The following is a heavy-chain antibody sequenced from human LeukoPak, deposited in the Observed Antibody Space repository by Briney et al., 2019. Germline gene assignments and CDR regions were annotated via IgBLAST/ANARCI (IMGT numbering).Heavy chain of an antibody. CDR3: ASSTTLQQVDF. Sequence: SETLSLTCTVSGASISSHYCNWIRQSPGKGLEWIGYIYSSGSTQYSPSVKSRVTISINTSKNQFSLRLISVTAADTAVYYCASSTTLQQVDFWGQGTQVTVSS. D-gene: IGHD5/OR15-5a*01. CDR2: IYSSGST. V-gene: IGHV4-59*11. J-gene: IGHJ4*02. CDR1: GASISSHY.